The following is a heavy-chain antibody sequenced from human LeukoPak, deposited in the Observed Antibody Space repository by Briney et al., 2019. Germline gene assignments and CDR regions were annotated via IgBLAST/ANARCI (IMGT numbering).Heavy chain of an antibody. V-gene: IGHV4-34*01. J-gene: IGHJ6*03. Sequence: SGTLSLTCAMYGGSFSGHYWTWIRQPPGRGLEWIGEINHSGSTNYNPSLKSRVTISVDTSKNQFSLKLSSVTAADTAVYYCASVRSKSFYYVDVWGRGTTVTVSS. CDR2: INHSGST. CDR3: ASVRSKSFYYVDV. CDR1: GGSFSGHY.